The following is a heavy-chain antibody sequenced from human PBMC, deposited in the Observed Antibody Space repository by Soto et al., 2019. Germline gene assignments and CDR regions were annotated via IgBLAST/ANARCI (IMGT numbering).Heavy chain of an antibody. Sequence: LRLSCAASGFTFSSYSMNWVRQAPGNGLEWVSSISSSSSYIYYADSVKGRFTISRDNAKNSLYLQMNSLRAEDTAVYYCARDSSGATPYYYYYYGMDVWGQGTTVTVSS. D-gene: IGHD1-26*01. CDR3: ARDSSGATPYYYYYYGMDV. CDR2: ISSSSSYI. CDR1: GFTFSSYS. J-gene: IGHJ6*02. V-gene: IGHV3-21*01.